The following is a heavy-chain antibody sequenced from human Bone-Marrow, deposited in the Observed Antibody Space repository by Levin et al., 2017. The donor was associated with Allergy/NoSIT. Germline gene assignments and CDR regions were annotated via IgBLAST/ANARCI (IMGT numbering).Heavy chain of an antibody. V-gene: IGHV3-23*01. Sequence: ETLSLTCAASGFTFTSYAMSWVRQAPGKGLEWVSGISTSGGNTYYAESVKGRFTISRDTPKNTVYLQMNSLRVEDTAVYYCAKGRYSYGLDYWGQGTLVTVSS. CDR2: ISTSGGNT. CDR3: AKGRYSYGLDY. D-gene: IGHD5-18*01. CDR1: GFTFTSYA. J-gene: IGHJ4*02.